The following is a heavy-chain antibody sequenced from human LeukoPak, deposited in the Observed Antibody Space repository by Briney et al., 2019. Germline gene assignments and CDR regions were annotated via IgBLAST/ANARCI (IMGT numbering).Heavy chain of an antibody. V-gene: IGHV3-7*01. Sequence: VGSLRLSCAASGFTLSSYWMSWVCQAPRKGLEWVANIKQDGSEKYYVDSVKGRFTISRDNAKNSLYLQMNSLRAEDTAVYYCARDCSGGSCLWSYAFDIWGEGTIVTVSS. CDR3: ARDCSGGSCLWSYAFDI. J-gene: IGHJ3*02. CDR2: IKQDGSEK. D-gene: IGHD2-15*01. CDR1: GFTLSSYW.